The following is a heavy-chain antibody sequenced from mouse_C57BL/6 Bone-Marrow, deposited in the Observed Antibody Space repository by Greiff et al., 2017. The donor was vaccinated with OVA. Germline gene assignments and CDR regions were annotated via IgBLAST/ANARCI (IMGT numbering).Heavy chain of an antibody. CDR3: VRQDFSFDY. CDR1: GFSFNTYA. V-gene: IGHV10-1*01. Sequence: EVQLQESGGGLVQPKGSLKLSCAASGFSFNTYAMNWVRQAPGKGLEWVARIRSKSNNYATYYADSVKDRFTISRDDSESMLYLQMNNLKTEDTAMYYCVRQDFSFDYWGQGTTLTVSS. CDR2: IRSKSNNYAT. J-gene: IGHJ2*01.